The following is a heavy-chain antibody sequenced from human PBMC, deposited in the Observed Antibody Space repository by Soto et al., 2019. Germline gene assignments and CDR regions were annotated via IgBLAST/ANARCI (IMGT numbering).Heavy chain of an antibody. CDR3: ANGSPEYYDFWSGYPLDY. J-gene: IGHJ4*02. CDR1: GGTFSSYT. CDR2: IIPILGIA. Sequence: QVQLVQSGAEVKKPGSSVNVSCKASGGTFSSYTISWVRQAPGQGLEWMGRIIPILGIANYAQKFQGRVTITADKSTRTAYMGLGCLRSEDTAVYYCANGSPEYYDFWSGYPLDYWGQGTLVTVSS. V-gene: IGHV1-69*02. D-gene: IGHD3-3*01.